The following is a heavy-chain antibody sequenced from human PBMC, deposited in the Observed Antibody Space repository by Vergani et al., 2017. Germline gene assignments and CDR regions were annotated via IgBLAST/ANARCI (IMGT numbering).Heavy chain of an antibody. D-gene: IGHD3-16*02. V-gene: IGHV1-18*01. CDR1: GYTFTSYG. Sequence: QVQLVQSGAEVKKPGASVKVSCKASGYTFTSYGINWVRQAPGQGLEWMGWISAYNGNTNYAQKFQGRVTMITDTSTSTAYMELRSLRSDDTAVYYCAREEAITFGGFVIIGNDVFDIWGQGTMVTVSS. J-gene: IGHJ3*02. CDR2: ISAYNGNT. CDR3: AREEAITFGGFVIIGNDVFDI.